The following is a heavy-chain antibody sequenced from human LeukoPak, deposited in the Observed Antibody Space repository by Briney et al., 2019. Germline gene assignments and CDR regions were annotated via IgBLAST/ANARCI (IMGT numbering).Heavy chain of an antibody. D-gene: IGHD6-13*01. J-gene: IGHJ1*01. CDR3: ARGLAAAGIMDAEYFQH. CDR2: IYTSGRT. V-gene: IGHV4-61*02. CDR1: GGSISSGSYY. Sequence: SQTLSLTRSVSGGSISSGSYYWSWIRQPAGKGLEWIGRIYTSGRTNYNPSLKSRVTISVDTSKNQFSLKLSSVTAADTAVYYCARGLAAAGIMDAEYFQHWGQGTLVTVSS.